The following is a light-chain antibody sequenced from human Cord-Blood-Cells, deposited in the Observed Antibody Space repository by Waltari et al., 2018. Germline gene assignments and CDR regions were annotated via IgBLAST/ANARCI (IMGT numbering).Light chain of an antibody. CDR2: DVS. Sequence: QSALTQPASVSGSPGQSITISCTGTSSAVGGYNYVSWYQQHPGKPPKLIIYDVSNRPSVVSNRFSGSKSGNTASLTISGLQAEDEADYYCSSYTSSSTLFGGGTKLTVL. J-gene: IGLJ2*01. CDR1: SSAVGGYNY. CDR3: SSYTSSSTL. V-gene: IGLV2-14*01.